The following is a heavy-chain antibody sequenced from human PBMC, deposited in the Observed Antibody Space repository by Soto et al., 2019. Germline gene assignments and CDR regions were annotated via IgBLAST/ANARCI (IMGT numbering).Heavy chain of an antibody. CDR1: GFTFSSYG. CDR3: AKDWQFLEGLLSIPYYYYGMDV. V-gene: IGHV3-30*18. Sequence: QVQLVESGGGVVQPGRSLRLSCAASGFTFSSYGMHWVRQAPGKGLEWVAVISYDGSNKYYADSVKGRFTISRDNSKNKLYLQMNSLRAEDTAVYYCAKDWQFLEGLLSIPYYYYGMDVWGQGTTVTVSS. D-gene: IGHD3-3*01. CDR2: ISYDGSNK. J-gene: IGHJ6*02.